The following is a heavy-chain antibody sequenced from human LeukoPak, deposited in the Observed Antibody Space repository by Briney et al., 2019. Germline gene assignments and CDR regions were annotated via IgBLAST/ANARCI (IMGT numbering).Heavy chain of an antibody. D-gene: IGHD2-15*01. J-gene: IGHJ6*03. Sequence: SETLSLTCAVSGGSITRYYWSWVRQPAGKGLEWLGRIYGGGTTFYNPSFKSRISMSGDTSKNEVSLKLNSVTAADTAMYYCARDPGSYLYYYMDAWGKGITVTVSS. CDR1: GGSITRYY. V-gene: IGHV4-4*07. CDR3: ARDPGSYLYYYMDA. CDR2: IYGGGTT.